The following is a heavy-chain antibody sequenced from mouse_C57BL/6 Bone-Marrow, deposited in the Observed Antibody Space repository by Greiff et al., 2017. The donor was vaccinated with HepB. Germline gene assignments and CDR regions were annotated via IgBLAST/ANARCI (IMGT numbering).Heavy chain of an antibody. CDR3: AREWNYGNCPSFSY. D-gene: IGHD2-1*01. V-gene: IGHV1-52*01. CDR2: IDPYDSET. Sequence: QVQLQQPGAELVKPGASVKLSCKASGYTFTSYWMHWVKQRPIQGLEWIGNIDPYDSETHYNQKFKDKATLTVDKSSSTAYMQLRSLTSEDSAVYYCAREWNYGNCPSFSYWGQVTLVTVSS. CDR1: GYTFTSYW. J-gene: IGHJ3*01.